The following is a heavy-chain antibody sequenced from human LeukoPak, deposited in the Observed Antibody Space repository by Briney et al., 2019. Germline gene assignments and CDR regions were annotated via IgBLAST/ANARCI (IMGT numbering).Heavy chain of an antibody. J-gene: IGHJ3*02. V-gene: IGHV3-21*01. CDR2: ISSSSSYI. Sequence: PGESLRLSCAASGFTFSSYSMNWVRQAPGKGLESVSSISSSSSYIYYTDSVKGRFTISRDNAKNSLYLQMNSLRAEDTAVYYCARDSGIYYGFDAFDIWGQGTMVTVSS. CDR1: GFTFSSYS. D-gene: IGHD1-26*01. CDR3: ARDSGIYYGFDAFDI.